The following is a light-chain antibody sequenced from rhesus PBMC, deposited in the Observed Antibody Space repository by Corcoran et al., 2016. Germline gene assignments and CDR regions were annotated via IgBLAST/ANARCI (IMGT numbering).Light chain of an antibody. CDR3: QHGYGTPLT. J-gene: IGKJ4*01. CDR1: ENVNNY. CDR2: AAS. Sequence: DIQMTQSPSSLSASVGDRVTITCRASENVNNYLHWYQQKQGKAPKLLIYAASTFQSGVPSRFSGSGYGTDYTFTISSLQPEDVATYYCQHGYGTPLTFGGGTKVEIK. V-gene: IGKV1-74*01.